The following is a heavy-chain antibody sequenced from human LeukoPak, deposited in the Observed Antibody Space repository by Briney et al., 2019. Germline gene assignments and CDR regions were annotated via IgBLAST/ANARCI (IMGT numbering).Heavy chain of an antibody. D-gene: IGHD3-10*01. CDR1: GFTFSGYA. Sequence: GGSLSLSWAAPGFTFSGYAMSWVRRAPGRGREWVSAISGSGGSTYYADSVKGQFTISRDNSKNTLYLQMNSLRAEDTAVYYCANGRRRAGGDIWGQGTMVTVSS. J-gene: IGHJ3*02. CDR3: ANGRRRAGGDI. V-gene: IGHV3-23*01. CDR2: ISGSGGST.